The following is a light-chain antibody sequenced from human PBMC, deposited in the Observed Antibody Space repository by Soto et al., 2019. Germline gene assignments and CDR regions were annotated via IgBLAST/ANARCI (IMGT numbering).Light chain of an antibody. CDR2: WAS. J-gene: IGKJ1*01. CDR3: QQYYDTPWT. CDR1: QSVLYSSNNKNY. V-gene: IGKV4-1*01. Sequence: DIGMTQSPDSLAVSLGERATINCKSSQSVLYSSNNKNYLAWYQRKPGQPPKLLIYWASTRESGVPDRFSGSGSGTDFTLTISSLQAEDVAVYYCQQYYDTPWTFGQGTKVEVK.